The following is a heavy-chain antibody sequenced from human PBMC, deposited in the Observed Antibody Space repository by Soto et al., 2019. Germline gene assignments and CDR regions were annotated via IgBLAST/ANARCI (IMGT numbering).Heavy chain of an antibody. Sequence: ASVKVSCKASGYTFTGYYMHWVRQAPGQGLEWMGWINPNSGGTNYAQKFQGWVTMTRDTSISTAYMELSRLRSDDTAVYYCARVGSSWYLGMDVWGQGTTVTVSS. CDR1: GYTFTGYY. CDR3: ARVGSSWYLGMDV. CDR2: INPNSGGT. D-gene: IGHD6-13*01. J-gene: IGHJ6*02. V-gene: IGHV1-2*04.